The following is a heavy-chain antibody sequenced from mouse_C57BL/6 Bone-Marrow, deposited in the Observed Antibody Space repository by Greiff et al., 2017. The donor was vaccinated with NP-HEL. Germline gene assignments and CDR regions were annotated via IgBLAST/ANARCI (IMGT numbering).Heavy chain of an antibody. Sequence: EVQLQQSGTVLARPGASVKLSCKTSGYTFTSYWMHWVKQRPGQGLEWIGAIYPGNSDTSYNQKFKGKAKLTAVTSASTAYMELSSLTNDDSAIYYCTRERLRTGTWAWFAYWGQGTLVTVSA. CDR3: TRERLRTGTWAWFAY. V-gene: IGHV1-5*01. J-gene: IGHJ3*01. D-gene: IGHD4-1*01. CDR2: IYPGNSDT. CDR1: GYTFTSYW.